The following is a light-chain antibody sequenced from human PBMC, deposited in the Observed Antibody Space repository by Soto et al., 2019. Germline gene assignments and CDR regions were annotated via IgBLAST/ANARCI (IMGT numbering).Light chain of an antibody. Sequence: DIVVTQSSLSLSVTPGEPASISCRSSQSLLHSNGYNYLDWYVQKPGQSPQLLIYLGYNRASGVPERFSGSGSGTDFTLKISRVEAEDVGVYYCMQALRTPFTFGGGTKVEIK. CDR1: QSLLHSNGYNY. CDR3: MQALRTPFT. CDR2: LGY. J-gene: IGKJ4*01. V-gene: IGKV2-28*01.